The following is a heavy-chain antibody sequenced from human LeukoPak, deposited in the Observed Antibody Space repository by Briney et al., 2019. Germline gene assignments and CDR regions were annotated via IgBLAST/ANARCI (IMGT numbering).Heavy chain of an antibody. V-gene: IGHV3-23*01. CDR3: ARERASHYDSSGYYPYYFDY. Sequence: PGGSLRLSCAATGFTFSNYAMSWVRLAPGRGLEWVSSVSSGGGSTYYADSVKGRFTISRDNSKNTLYVQMNSLRAEDTAVYYCARERASHYDSSGYYPYYFDYWGQGTLVTVSS. CDR2: VSSGGGST. CDR1: GFTFSNYA. J-gene: IGHJ4*02. D-gene: IGHD3-22*01.